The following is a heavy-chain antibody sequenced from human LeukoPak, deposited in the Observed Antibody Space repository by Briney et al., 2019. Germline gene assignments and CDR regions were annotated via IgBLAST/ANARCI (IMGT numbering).Heavy chain of an antibody. J-gene: IGHJ5*02. CDR3: ARGGYSSSWSPNWFDP. D-gene: IGHD6-13*01. CDR2: INPSGGST. V-gene: IGHV1-46*01. Sequence: ASVTVSCKASGYTFTSYYMHGVRQAPGQGLEWMGIINPSGGSTSYAQKFQGRVTMTRDTSTSTVYMELSSLRSEDTAVYYCARGGYSSSWSPNWFDPWGQGTLVTVSS. CDR1: GYTFTSYY.